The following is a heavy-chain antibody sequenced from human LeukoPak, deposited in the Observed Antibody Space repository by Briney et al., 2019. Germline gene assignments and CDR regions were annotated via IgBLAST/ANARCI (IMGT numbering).Heavy chain of an antibody. Sequence: SETLSLTCTVSGGSISNYFWSWIRQPPGKGLECIGYIYYSDSTNYNPSLKSRVTVSVDTSKNQFSLKLSSVTAADTAVYYRARERWDDFDYWGQGTLVTVSS. D-gene: IGHD4-23*01. J-gene: IGHJ4*02. CDR1: GGSISNYF. CDR3: ARERWDDFDY. CDR2: IYYSDST. V-gene: IGHV4-59*12.